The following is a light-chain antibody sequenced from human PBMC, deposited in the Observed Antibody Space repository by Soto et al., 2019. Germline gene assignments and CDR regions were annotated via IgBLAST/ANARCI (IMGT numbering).Light chain of an antibody. J-gene: IGLJ2*01. CDR3: QTWGTGIVV. V-gene: IGLV4-69*01. CDR1: SGHSSYA. CDR2: LNSDGSH. Sequence: QPVLTQSPSASASLGASVKLTCTLSSGHSSYAIAWHQQQPEKGPRYLMKLNSDGSHSKGDGIPDRFSGSSSGAERYLTISCLQSEEEADYYCQTWGTGIVVFGGGTKLTVL.